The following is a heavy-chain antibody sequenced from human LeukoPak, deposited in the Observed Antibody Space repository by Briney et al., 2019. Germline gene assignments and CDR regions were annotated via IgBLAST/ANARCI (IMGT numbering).Heavy chain of an antibody. CDR1: GFTFSSYS. Sequence: PGGSLRLSCAASGFTFSSYSMNWVRQAPGKGLEWVSSISSSSSYIYYADSVKGRFTISRDNAKNSLYLQMNSLGAEDTAVYYCARDSQDDYGDYRSDYWGQGTLVTVSS. CDR3: ARDSQDDYGDYRSDY. CDR2: ISSSSSYI. V-gene: IGHV3-21*01. D-gene: IGHD4-17*01. J-gene: IGHJ4*02.